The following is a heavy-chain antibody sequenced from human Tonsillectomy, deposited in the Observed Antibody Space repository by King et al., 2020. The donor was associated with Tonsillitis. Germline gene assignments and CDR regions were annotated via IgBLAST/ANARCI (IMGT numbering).Heavy chain of an antibody. CDR2: ILYDGTNK. CDR1: GFTFSSYG. Sequence: QVQLVESGGGVVQPGGSLRLSCAASGFTFSSYGMHWVRQAPGKGLEWVAFILYDGTNKYYADSVKGRFTISRDNSKNTLYLQMNSLRAEDTAVYYCAKDGKRGMITFGGVIVIDYWGQGTLVTVSS. CDR3: AKDGKRGMITFGGVIVIDY. V-gene: IGHV3-30*02. J-gene: IGHJ4*02. D-gene: IGHD3-16*02.